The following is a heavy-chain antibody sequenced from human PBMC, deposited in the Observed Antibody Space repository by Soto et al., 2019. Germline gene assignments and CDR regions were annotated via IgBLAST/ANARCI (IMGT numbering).Heavy chain of an antibody. Sequence: EVQLVESGGGLVQPGGSLRVSCETSGFSFSGYWMSWVRHSPGKGMEWVANVKQDGSEKNYVDSVKGRFSISRDNARKSVYLQMNSLRGEDTAVYHCAAGRWMVRYWGQGTLVTVSS. V-gene: IGHV3-7*05. CDR3: AAGRWMVRY. J-gene: IGHJ4*02. CDR1: GFSFSGYW. CDR2: VKQDGSEK. D-gene: IGHD5-18*01.